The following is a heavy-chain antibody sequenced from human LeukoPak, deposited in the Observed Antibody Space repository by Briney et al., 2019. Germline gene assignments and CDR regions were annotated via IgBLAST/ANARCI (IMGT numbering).Heavy chain of an antibody. Sequence: GASVKVSCKASGYTFTGYYMHRVRQAPGQGLEWMGWINPNSGGTNYAQKFQGRVTMTRDTSISTAYMELSRLRSDDTAVYYCARNPAGYCSSTSCYLYYYYGMDVWGQGTTVTVSS. D-gene: IGHD2-2*01. CDR2: INPNSGGT. CDR3: ARNPAGYCSSTSCYLYYYYGMDV. J-gene: IGHJ6*02. CDR1: GYTFTGYY. V-gene: IGHV1-2*02.